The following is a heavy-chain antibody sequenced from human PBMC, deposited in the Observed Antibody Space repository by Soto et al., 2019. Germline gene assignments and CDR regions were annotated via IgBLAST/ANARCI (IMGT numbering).Heavy chain of an antibody. V-gene: IGHV1-18*01. Sequence: VXSVKVACTASGYPFTSYGSIWVRQAPGQGLEWMGWISAYNGNTNYAQKLQGRVTMTTDTSTSTAYMELRSLRSDDTAVYYCAKLPYFDFWTGYNYFDSWGQRALVTVSS. CDR3: AKLPYFDFWTGYNYFDS. D-gene: IGHD3-3*01. CDR2: ISAYNGNT. J-gene: IGHJ4*02. CDR1: GYPFTSYG.